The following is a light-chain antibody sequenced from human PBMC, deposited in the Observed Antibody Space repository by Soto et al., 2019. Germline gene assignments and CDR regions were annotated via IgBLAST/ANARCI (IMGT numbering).Light chain of an antibody. CDR2: EVT. Sequence: QSALTQPASVSGSPGQAITISCTGTSSAFGGYNYVSWYQHHPGKAPKLMIYEVTNRPSGISNRCSGSKSGNTSSLTISGLKAEDEANYYCSSYPTSCPLVLFGGGTTLTV. J-gene: IGLJ2*01. V-gene: IGLV2-14*01. CDR3: SSYPTSCPLVL. CDR1: SSAFGGYNY.